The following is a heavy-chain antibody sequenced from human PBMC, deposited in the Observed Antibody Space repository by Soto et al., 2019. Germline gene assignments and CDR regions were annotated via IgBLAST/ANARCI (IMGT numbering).Heavy chain of an antibody. V-gene: IGHV1-69*13. CDR2: IIPIFGTA. CDR3: ARNYYGSGSYYANYYGMDV. CDR1: GGTFSSYA. J-gene: IGHJ6*02. D-gene: IGHD3-10*01. Sequence: ASVKVSCKASGGTFSSYAISWVRQAPGQGLEWMGGIIPIFGTANYAQKFQGRVTITADESTSTAYMELSSLRSEDTAVYYCARNYYGSGSYYANYYGMDVWGQGTTVTVSS.